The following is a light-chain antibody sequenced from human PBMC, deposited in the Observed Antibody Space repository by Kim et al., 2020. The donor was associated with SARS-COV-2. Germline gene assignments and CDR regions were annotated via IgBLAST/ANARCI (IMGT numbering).Light chain of an antibody. CDR3: QQYNNFRT. Sequence: SESPGERATLSCRASQSVSTNLVWYQQRPGQAPRLLIYDASTRATGIPARFSGSGSGTEFTLTISSLQSEDFAVYYCQQYNNFRTFGQGTKVDIK. CDR2: DAS. CDR1: QSVSTN. V-gene: IGKV3-15*01. J-gene: IGKJ1*01.